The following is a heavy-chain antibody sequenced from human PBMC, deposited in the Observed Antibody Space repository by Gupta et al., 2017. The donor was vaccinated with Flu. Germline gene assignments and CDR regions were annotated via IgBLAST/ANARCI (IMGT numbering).Heavy chain of an antibody. J-gene: IGHJ6*02. D-gene: IGHD6-6*01. Sequence: QVQLQESGPGLVKPSETLSLTCTVSGGSISSYYWSWIRQPPGKGLEWIGYIYYSGSTNYNPSLKSRVTISVDTSKNQFSLKLSSVTAADTAVYYCARQSSSIAARPYGMDVWGQGTTVTVSS. CDR1: GGSISSYY. CDR2: IYYSGST. V-gene: IGHV4-59*08. CDR3: ARQSSSIAARPYGMDV.